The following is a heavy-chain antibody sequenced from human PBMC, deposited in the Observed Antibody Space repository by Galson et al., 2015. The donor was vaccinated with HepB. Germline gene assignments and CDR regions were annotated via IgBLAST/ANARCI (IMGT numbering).Heavy chain of an antibody. CDR2: IVNGGGAT. CDR1: GFTFSDYA. CDR3: AKRRHNSYGDFDY. D-gene: IGHD5-18*01. Sequence: SLRLSCAASGFTFSDYAMGWVRQAPGKGLEWVSAIVNGGGATVYSDSVKGRFTISRDNSKNTLYLQMTSARVEDTAIYYCAKRRHNSYGDFDYWGQGAVVTVSS. V-gene: IGHV3-23*01. J-gene: IGHJ4*02.